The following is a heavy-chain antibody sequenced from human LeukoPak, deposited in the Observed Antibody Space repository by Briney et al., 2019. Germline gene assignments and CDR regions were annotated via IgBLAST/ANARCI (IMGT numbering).Heavy chain of an antibody. D-gene: IGHD6-19*01. CDR1: GFTFSNYR. CDR2: ISSSSSYI. Sequence: GGSLRLSCAASGFTFSNYRMNWVRQAPGKGLEWVSSISSSSSYIYYADSVKGRFTISRDNAKNSLYLQMNSLRAEDTAVYYCAKDRVIAVAGTVDYWGQGTLVTVSS. J-gene: IGHJ4*02. CDR3: AKDRVIAVAGTVDY. V-gene: IGHV3-21*01.